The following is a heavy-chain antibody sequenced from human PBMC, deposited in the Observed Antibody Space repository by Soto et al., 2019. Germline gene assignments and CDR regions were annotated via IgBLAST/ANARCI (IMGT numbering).Heavy chain of an antibody. Sequence: PSETLSLTCTVSGGSISSSSYYWGWIRQPPGKGLEWIGTIYYSGTTYYNTSLKSRLTISVDTSRNQFSLNLSSVTAADTAVYYCARLNKPGWFDPWGQGILVTVSS. J-gene: IGHJ5*02. V-gene: IGHV4-39*01. CDR3: ARLNKPGWFDP. CDR1: GGSISSSSYY. CDR2: IYYSGTT.